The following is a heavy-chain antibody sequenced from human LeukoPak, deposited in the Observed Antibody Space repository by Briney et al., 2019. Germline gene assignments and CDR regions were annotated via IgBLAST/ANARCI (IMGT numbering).Heavy chain of an antibody. V-gene: IGHV1-46*01. CDR3: ARVAVYYDILTGYDY. J-gene: IGHJ4*02. CDR1: GYTFTSYY. CDR2: IIPSGGST. D-gene: IGHD3-9*01. Sequence: ASVKVSCKASGYTFTSYYMHWVRQAPGQGLEWMGIIIPSGGSTSYAQKFQGRVTMTRDTSTSTVYMELSSLRSEDTAVYYCARVAVYYDILTGYDYWGQGTLVTVSS.